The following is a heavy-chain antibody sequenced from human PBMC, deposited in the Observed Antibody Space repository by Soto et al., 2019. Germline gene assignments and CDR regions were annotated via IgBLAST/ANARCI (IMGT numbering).Heavy chain of an antibody. Sequence: EVQLVESGGGLVKPGGSLRLSCAASGFTFSSYSMNWVRQAPGKGLEWVSSISSSSSYIYYADSVKGRFTISRDNAKNALYLQMNSLRAEDTAVYYCARSRGDCYGNWGQGTLVTVSS. CDR2: ISSSSSYI. V-gene: IGHV3-21*01. J-gene: IGHJ4*02. CDR3: ARSRGDCYGN. D-gene: IGHD2-21*02. CDR1: GFTFSSYS.